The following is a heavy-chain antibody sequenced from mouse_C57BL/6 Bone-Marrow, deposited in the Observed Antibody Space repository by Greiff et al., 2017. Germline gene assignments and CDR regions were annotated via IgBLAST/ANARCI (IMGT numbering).Heavy chain of an antibody. Sequence: EVQLQQSGPELVKPGDSVKISCKASGYSFTGYFMNWVMQSHGKSLEWIGRINPYNGDTFYNQKFKGKDTLTVDKSSSTAHMELRSLTSEDSAVYYCARWATGDAMDYWGQGTSVTVSS. D-gene: IGHD3-1*01. CDR3: ARWATGDAMDY. CDR2: INPYNGDT. CDR1: GYSFTGYF. V-gene: IGHV1-20*01. J-gene: IGHJ4*01.